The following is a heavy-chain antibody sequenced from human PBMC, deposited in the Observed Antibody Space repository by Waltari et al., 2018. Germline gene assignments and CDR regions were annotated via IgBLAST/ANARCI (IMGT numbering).Heavy chain of an antibody. CDR3: AKELIAAAAPTGWFDP. V-gene: IGHV3-23*01. CDR2: ISGSGGST. J-gene: IGHJ5*02. D-gene: IGHD6-13*01. CDR1: GFTFSSYA. Sequence: EVQLLESGGGLVQPGGSLRLSCAASGFTFSSYAMSWVRQAPGKGLEWVSAISGSGGSTYYADSVKCRFTISRDNSKNMLYLQMNSLRAEDTAVYYCAKELIAAAAPTGWFDPWGQGTLVTVSS.